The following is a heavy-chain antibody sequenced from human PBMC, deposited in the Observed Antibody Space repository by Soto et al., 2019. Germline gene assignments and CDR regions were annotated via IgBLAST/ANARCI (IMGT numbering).Heavy chain of an antibody. CDR3: ARDPIYYDSSGYYFPFDY. J-gene: IGHJ4*02. CDR1: GYTFTSYG. CDR2: ISAYNGNT. Sequence: QVQLVQSGAEVKKPGASVKVSCKASGYTFTSYGISWVRQAPGQGLEWMGWISAYNGNTNYAQKLQGRVTMTTDTYTSTAYMELRSLRSDDTAVYYCARDPIYYDSSGYYFPFDYWGQGTLVTVSS. V-gene: IGHV1-18*01. D-gene: IGHD3-22*01.